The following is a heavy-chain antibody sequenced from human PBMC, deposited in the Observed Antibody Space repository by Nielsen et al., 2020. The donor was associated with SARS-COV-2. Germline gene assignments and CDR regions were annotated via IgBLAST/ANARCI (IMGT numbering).Heavy chain of an antibody. CDR2: IIPIFGTA. D-gene: IGHD3-22*01. CDR1: GGTFSSYA. Sequence: SVKVFCKASGGTFSSYAISWVRQAPGQGLEWMGGIIPIFGTANYAQKFQGRVTITADKSTSTAYMELSSLRSEDTAVYYCARGLEDYYDSSGYYWGAFDYWGQGTLVTVSS. J-gene: IGHJ4*02. CDR3: ARGLEDYYDSSGYYWGAFDY. V-gene: IGHV1-69*06.